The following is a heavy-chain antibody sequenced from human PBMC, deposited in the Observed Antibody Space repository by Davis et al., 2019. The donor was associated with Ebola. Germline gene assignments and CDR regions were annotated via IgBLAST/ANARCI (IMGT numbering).Heavy chain of an antibody. CDR1: GFTFSSYA. V-gene: IGHV3-23*01. Sequence: GESLKISCTASGFTFSSYAMSWVRQAPGRGLEWVSGISGGSGRRDYADSVKGRFTISRDNSKNTLYLQMSSLGAEDTAVYYCARGEFGSRGRDYWGQGTLVTVSS. CDR2: ISGGSGRR. J-gene: IGHJ4*02. CDR3: ARGEFGSRGRDY. D-gene: IGHD2-15*01.